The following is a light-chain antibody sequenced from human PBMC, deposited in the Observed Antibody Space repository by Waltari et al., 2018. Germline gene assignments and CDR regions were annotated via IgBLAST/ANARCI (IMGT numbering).Light chain of an antibody. CDR1: QNIANY. J-gene: IGKJ2*01. V-gene: IGKV1-39*01. CDR3: QQSSASPYT. CDR2: AAS. Sequence: DIQMTQSPSFLSASVGDRVIITCRASQNIANYLNWYQQKPGTAPKLLFFAASKLQTGVPSRFSGSGSGRDFTLTISGLQVEDFAIFYCQQSSASPYTFGQGTKIEMK.